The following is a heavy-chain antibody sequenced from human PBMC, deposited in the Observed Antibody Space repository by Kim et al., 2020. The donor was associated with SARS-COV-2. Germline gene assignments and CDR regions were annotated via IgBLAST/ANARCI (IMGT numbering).Heavy chain of an antibody. CDR2: IIPIFGTA. J-gene: IGHJ4*02. CDR1: GGTFSSYA. D-gene: IGHD3-9*01. Sequence: SVKVSCKASGGTFSSYAISWVRQAPGQGLEWMGGIIPIFGTANYAQKFQGRVTITADESTSTAYMELSSLRSEDTAVYYCARGHKRYFDWPATYWGQGTLVTVSS. CDR3: ARGHKRYFDWPATY. V-gene: IGHV1-69*13.